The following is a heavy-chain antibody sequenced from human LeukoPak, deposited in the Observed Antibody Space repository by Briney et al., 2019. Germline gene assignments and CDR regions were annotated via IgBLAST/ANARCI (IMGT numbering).Heavy chain of an antibody. CDR3: AREDDSWGPNNLDL. D-gene: IGHD7-27*01. CDR2: IDTSSSTM. CDR1: AFTFSDYS. J-gene: IGHJ3*01. V-gene: IGHV3-48*02. Sequence: TGGSLRPSCAASAFTFSDYSMNWVRQAPGKGLEWISYIDTSSSTMYYADSVMGRFTISRDNAKESLYLQMNSLRDEDTAVYYCAREDDSWGPNNLDLWGQGTMVTVSS.